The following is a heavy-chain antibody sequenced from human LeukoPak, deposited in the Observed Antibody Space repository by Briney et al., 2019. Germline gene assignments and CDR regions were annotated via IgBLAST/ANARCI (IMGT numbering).Heavy chain of an antibody. CDR2: IVVGSGNT. V-gene: IGHV1-58*01. CDR1: GFTFTSSA. Sequence: ASVKVSCKASGFTFTSSAVQWVRQARGQRLQWIGWIVVGSGNTNYAQKFQERVTITRDMSTSTAYMELSSLRSEDTAVYYCAAAPVVVTAIGLGYWGQGTLVTVSS. D-gene: IGHD2-21*02. J-gene: IGHJ4*02. CDR3: AAAPVVVTAIGLGY.